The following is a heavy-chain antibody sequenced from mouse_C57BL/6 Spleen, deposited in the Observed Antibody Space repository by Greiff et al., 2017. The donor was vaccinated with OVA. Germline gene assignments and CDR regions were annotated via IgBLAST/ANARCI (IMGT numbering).Heavy chain of an antibody. D-gene: IGHD1-1*01. CDR1: GYTFTSYW. Sequence: VQLQQPGAELVKPGASVKMSCKASGYTFTSYWITWVKQRPGQGLEWIGDIYPGSGSTNYNEKFKSKATLTVDTSSSTAYMQLSSLTSEDSAVYYCARYYYGSSPLAMDYWGQGTSVTVSS. CDR2: IYPGSGST. CDR3: ARYYYGSSPLAMDY. V-gene: IGHV1-55*01. J-gene: IGHJ4*01.